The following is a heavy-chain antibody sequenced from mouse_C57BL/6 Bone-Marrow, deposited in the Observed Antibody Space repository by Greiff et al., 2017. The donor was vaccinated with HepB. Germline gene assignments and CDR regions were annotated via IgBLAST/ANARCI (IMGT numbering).Heavy chain of an antibody. CDR2: IDPSDSYT. J-gene: IGHJ2*01. CDR1: GYTFTSYW. CDR3: ARVIPNGYDYFDY. Sequence: QVQLQQPGAELVMPGASVKLSCKASGYTFTSYWMHWVKQRPGQGLEWIGEIDPSDSYTNYNQKFKGKSTLTVDKSSSTAYMQLSSLTSEDSAFYYCARVIPNGYDYFDYWGQGTTLTVAS. V-gene: IGHV1-69*01. D-gene: IGHD2-2*01.